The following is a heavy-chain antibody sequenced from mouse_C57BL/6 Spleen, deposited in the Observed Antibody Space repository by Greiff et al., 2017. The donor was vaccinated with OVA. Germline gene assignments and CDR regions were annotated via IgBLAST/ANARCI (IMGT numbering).Heavy chain of an antibody. J-gene: IGHJ2*01. Sequence: EVQRVESGEGLVKPGGSLKLSCAASGFTFSSYAMSWVRQTPEKRLEWVAYISSGGDYIYYAYTVKGRFTISRDNARNTLYLQMSSLKSEDTAMYYCTRDYYGSFDYWGQGTTLTVSS. V-gene: IGHV5-9-1*02. CDR2: ISSGGDYI. CDR3: TRDYYGSFDY. D-gene: IGHD1-1*01. CDR1: GFTFSSYA.